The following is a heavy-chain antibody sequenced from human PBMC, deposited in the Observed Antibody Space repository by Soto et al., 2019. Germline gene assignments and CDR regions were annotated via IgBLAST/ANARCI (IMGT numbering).Heavy chain of an antibody. CDR2: IVPISGTV. V-gene: IGHV1-69*01. D-gene: IGHD1-26*01. CDR3: ARGGFSGSYFAY. J-gene: IGHJ4*02. Sequence: QAQLVQSGAEVKKPGASVRVSCQASGGTLSSSPVISWVLQAPGQGLEWMVGIVPISGTVNYAQMFQGRVTITAYESTNTVYMDMHRLRSEDTAVYYCARGGFSGSYFAYWGQGTLVTVSS. CDR1: GGTLSSSP.